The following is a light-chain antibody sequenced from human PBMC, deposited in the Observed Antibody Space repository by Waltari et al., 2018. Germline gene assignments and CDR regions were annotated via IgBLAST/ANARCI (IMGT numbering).Light chain of an antibody. CDR3: QQSYSTPRT. Sequence: EIVMTQSPATLSVSPGERAILSCTASQSVTTNLAWYQQKPGQAPRLLIYGASTRATDIPARFSGSGSGTEFTLTISSLQPEDFATYYCQQSYSTPRTFGGGTKVEIK. V-gene: IGKV3-15*01. J-gene: IGKJ4*01. CDR1: QSVTTN. CDR2: GAS.